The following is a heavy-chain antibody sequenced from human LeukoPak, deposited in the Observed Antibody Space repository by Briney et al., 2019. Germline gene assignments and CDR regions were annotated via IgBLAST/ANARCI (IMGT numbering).Heavy chain of an antibody. J-gene: IGHJ4*02. D-gene: IGHD3-10*01. Sequence: GASVKVSCKTSGYTFTDYYMHWVRQAPGQGLEWMGWINPKSGGTTYAQKFQGRVTMTRDTSISTAYMELNNLRSDDTAVYYCARGENFYGSGRDYFDYWGQGTLVTVSS. CDR1: GYTFTDYY. CDR3: ARGENFYGSGRDYFDY. V-gene: IGHV1-2*02. CDR2: INPKSGGT.